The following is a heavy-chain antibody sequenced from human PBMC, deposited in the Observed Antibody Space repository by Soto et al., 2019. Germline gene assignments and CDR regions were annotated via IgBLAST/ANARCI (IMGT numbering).Heavy chain of an antibody. CDR2: ISSNGGST. D-gene: IGHD3-3*01. V-gene: IGHV3-64*01. CDR3: ARGSHDYYDFWSGKIRDGPYYYYMDV. Sequence: GGSLRLSCAASGFTFSSYAMHWVRQAPGKGLEYVSAISSNGGSTYYANSVKGRFTISRDNSKNTLYLQMGSLRAEDMAVYYCARGSHDYYDFWSGKIRDGPYYYYMDVWGKGTTVTVSS. J-gene: IGHJ6*03. CDR1: GFTFSSYA.